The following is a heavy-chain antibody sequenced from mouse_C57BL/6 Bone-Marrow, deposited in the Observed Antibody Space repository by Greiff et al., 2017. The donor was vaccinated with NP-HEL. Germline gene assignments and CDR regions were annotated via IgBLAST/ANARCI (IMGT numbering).Heavy chain of an antibody. CDR3: ARGAYYSNYLYFDY. Sequence: VQLQQSGAELVRPGTSVKVSCKASGYAFTNYLIEWVKQRPGQGLEWIGVINPGSGGTNYNEKFKGKATLTADKSSSTAYMQPSGLTSEDSAVYFCARGAYYSNYLYFDYWGQGTTLTVSS. J-gene: IGHJ2*01. CDR1: GYAFTNYL. V-gene: IGHV1-54*01. D-gene: IGHD2-5*01. CDR2: INPGSGGT.